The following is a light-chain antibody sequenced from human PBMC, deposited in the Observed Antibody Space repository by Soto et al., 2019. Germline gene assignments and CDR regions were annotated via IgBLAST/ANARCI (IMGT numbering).Light chain of an antibody. CDR1: SSNIGAGYD. J-gene: IGLJ3*02. CDR2: DNS. Sequence: QSVLTQPPSVSGAPGQRVTISCTGSSSNIGAGYDVHWYQHLQGTAPKLLIYDNSNRPSGVPDRFSGSKSGTSVSLAITGLQAEDEADYYCQSYDSSLNGWVFGGGTKLTVL. CDR3: QSYDSSLNGWV. V-gene: IGLV1-40*01.